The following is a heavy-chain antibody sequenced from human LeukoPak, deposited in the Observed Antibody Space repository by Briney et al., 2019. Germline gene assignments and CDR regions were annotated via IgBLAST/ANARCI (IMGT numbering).Heavy chain of an antibody. D-gene: IGHD2-8*01. CDR2: IIRGLGIS. Sequence: SVNVSCKASGGTFISYAINWVRQAPGQGLKWMGGIIRGLGISNYAQKFQGRVRITADKSTSTTYMELSSLRSEDTAVYYCASSRQRHCTNGVCPSLTDSWGQGTLVTVSS. CDR3: ASSRQRHCTNGVCPSLTDS. CDR1: GGTFISYA. J-gene: IGHJ4*02. V-gene: IGHV1-69*10.